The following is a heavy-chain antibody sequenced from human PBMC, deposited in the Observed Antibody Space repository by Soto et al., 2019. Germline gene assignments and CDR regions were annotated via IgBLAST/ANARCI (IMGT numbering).Heavy chain of an antibody. V-gene: IGHV1-69*01. Sequence: QVQLVQSGAEVKKPGSSVKVSCKASGGTFSSYAISWVRQAPGQGLEWMGGSIPIFGTANYAQKFQGRVTITADESTSTAYMELSSLRSEDTAVYYCARVLRYSSSRYWYFDLWGRGTLVTVSS. J-gene: IGHJ2*01. CDR3: ARVLRYSSSRYWYFDL. CDR1: GGTFSSYA. CDR2: SIPIFGTA. D-gene: IGHD6-6*01.